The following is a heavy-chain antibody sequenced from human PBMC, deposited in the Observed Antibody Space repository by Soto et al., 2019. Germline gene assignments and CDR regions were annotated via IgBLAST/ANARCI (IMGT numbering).Heavy chain of an antibody. Sequence: GGSLRLSCAASGFTFSSYAMNWVRQAPGKGLEWVSSVSANGRNTYYADSVKGRFTVSRDKSKNALFLQLDSLRVEDTAMYYCAKDLSYLARVELAAAVDVWGPGTMVTVPS. V-gene: IGHV3-23*01. J-gene: IGHJ4*01. CDR2: VSANGRNT. CDR1: GFTFSSYA. D-gene: IGHD2-15*01. CDR3: AKDLSYLARVELAAAVDV.